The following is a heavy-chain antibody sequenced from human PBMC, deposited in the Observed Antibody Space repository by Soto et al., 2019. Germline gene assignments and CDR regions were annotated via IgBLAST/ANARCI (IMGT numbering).Heavy chain of an antibody. CDR3: ARESQSSGWSWFDY. D-gene: IGHD6-19*01. CDR2: INPSGGST. J-gene: IGHJ4*02. CDR1: GYTFTNYY. Sequence: QVQLVQSGAEVKKHGASVKVSCKASGYTFTNYYIHWVRQAPGQGLEWMGMINPSGGSTSYTRRFQGRVTLTRDTSTSTVYMEPSSLRSEDTAVYYCARESQSSGWSWFDYWGQGTLVTVSS. V-gene: IGHV1-46*01.